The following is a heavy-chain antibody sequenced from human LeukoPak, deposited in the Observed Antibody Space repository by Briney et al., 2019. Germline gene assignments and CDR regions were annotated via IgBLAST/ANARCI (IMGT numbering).Heavy chain of an antibody. J-gene: IGHJ4*02. Sequence: SETLSLTCTVSGGFVSSYYWSWIRQPPGKGLEWIGYVYYNKRTNSNPSLKSRVTLSVDTSKNEFSLKLTSMTAADTAVYFCARSPQYFDSLLDGDSRYYFDYWGQGTLVTVSS. V-gene: IGHV4-59*02. D-gene: IGHD3-9*01. CDR1: GGFVSSYY. CDR3: ARSPQYFDSLLDGDSRYYFDY. CDR2: VYYNKRT.